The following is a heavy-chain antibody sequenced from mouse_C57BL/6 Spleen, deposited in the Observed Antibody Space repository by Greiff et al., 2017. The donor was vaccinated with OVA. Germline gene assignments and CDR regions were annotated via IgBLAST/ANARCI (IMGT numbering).Heavy chain of an antibody. J-gene: IGHJ1*03. V-gene: IGHV6-6*01. CDR1: GFTFSDAW. CDR2: IRNKANNHAT. Sequence: EVMLVESGGGLVQPGGSMKLSCAASGFTFSDAWMDWVRQSPEKGLEWVAEIRNKANNHATYYAESVKGRFTISRDDSKSSVYLQMNSLRAEDTGSYYCTRRTYYYGSSYGYFDVWGTGTTVTVSS. CDR3: TRRTYYYGSSYGYFDV. D-gene: IGHD1-1*01.